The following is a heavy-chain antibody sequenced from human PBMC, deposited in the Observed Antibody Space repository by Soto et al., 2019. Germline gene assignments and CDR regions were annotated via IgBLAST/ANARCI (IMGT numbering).Heavy chain of an antibody. Sequence: QLHLVQSGAVVKKPGASVTVSCSASGYPVTAYYMHWVRQAPGRGLEWMGGINPATGASKYAQTFQGRVTMDRDASTSTVFMEVRCLASEEPAGFYCARGGGVGVAGSAAFDMWGQGTLVTVSS. D-gene: IGHD3-3*01. J-gene: IGHJ3*02. CDR2: INPATGAS. CDR1: GYPVTAYY. V-gene: IGHV1-2*02. CDR3: ARGGGVGVAGSAAFDM.